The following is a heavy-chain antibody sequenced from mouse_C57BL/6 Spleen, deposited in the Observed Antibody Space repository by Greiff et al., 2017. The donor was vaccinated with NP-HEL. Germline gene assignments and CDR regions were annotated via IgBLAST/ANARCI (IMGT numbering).Heavy chain of an antibody. CDR2: INYDGSST. CDR1: GFTFSDYY. CDR3: ARDRDGYYAMDY. J-gene: IGHJ4*01. D-gene: IGHD2-3*01. Sequence: EVQLVESEGGLVQPGSSMKLSCTASGFTFSDYYMAWVRQVPEKGLEWVANINYDGSSTYYLDSLKSRFIISRDNAKNILYLQMSSLKSEDTATYYCARDRDGYYAMDYWGQGTSVTVSS. V-gene: IGHV5-16*01.